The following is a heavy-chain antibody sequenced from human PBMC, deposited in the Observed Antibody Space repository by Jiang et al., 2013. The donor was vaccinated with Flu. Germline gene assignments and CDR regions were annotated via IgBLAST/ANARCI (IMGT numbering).Heavy chain of an antibody. V-gene: IGHV4-59*08. Sequence: GSGLVKPSETLSLTCTVSGGSISSYYWSWIRQPPGKGLEWIGYIYYSGSTNYNPSLKSRVTISVDTSKNQFSLKLSSVTAADTAVYYCARHVDDYGDYIPNWFRPLGPGNPGHRLL. CDR3: ARHVDDYGDYIPNWFRP. CDR1: GGSISSYY. J-gene: IGHJ5*02. D-gene: IGHD4-17*01. CDR2: IYYSGST.